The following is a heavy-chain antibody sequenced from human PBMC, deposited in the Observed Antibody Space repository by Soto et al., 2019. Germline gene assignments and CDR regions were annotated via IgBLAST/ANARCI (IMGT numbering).Heavy chain of an antibody. CDR2: IYTSGST. J-gene: IGHJ5*02. CDR1: GGSISSYY. Sequence: SETLSLTCTVSGGSISSYYWSWIRQPAGKGLEWIGRIYTSGSTNYNPSLKSRVTMSVDTSKNQFSLKLSSVTAADTAVYYCARDLLVGGSYHTYNWFDPWGQGTLVTVS. CDR3: ARDLLVGGSYHTYNWFDP. D-gene: IGHD1-26*01. V-gene: IGHV4-4*07.